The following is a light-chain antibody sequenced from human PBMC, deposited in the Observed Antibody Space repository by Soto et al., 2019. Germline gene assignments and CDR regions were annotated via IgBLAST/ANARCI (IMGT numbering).Light chain of an antibody. V-gene: IGKV3-11*02. CDR2: DSS. CDR1: QSVGRY. CDR3: QYHADWPPYT. J-gene: IGKJ2*01. Sequence: EMVLTQSPATLSLSPGDRATLSCRASQSVGRYLAWYQQRPGQAPRLLIYDSSNRVTGIPARFSGNGSGRDCTLTISSLEPEDFAVYYCQYHADWPPYTFGQGTTLEI.